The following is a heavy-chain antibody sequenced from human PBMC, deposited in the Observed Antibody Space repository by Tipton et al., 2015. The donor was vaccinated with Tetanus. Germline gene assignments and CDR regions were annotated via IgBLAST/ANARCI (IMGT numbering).Heavy chain of an antibody. D-gene: IGHD2-15*01. CDR2: IASKEFGEAT. CDR3: TRNAVVVHYDC. J-gene: IGHJ4*02. Sequence: SLRLSCAASGFTFDDYAVSWFRQAPGKGLEWVGFIASKEFGEATEYAASVRGRFTISRDNSKGIAYLQMNSLRIEDTGVYYCTRNAVVVHYDCWGQGTLVTVSS. V-gene: IGHV3-49*03. CDR1: GFTFDDYA.